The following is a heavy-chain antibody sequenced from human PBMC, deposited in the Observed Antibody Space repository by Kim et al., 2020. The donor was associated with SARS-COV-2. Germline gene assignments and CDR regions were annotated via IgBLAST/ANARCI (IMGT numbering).Heavy chain of an antibody. Sequence: GGSLRLSCAASGFTFSSYAMSWVRQAPGKGLEWVSGINNSGGSTYYADSVKGRFTISRDNSKNTLYLQMNSLGAEDTAVYYCAKRGRIVGATTGSDRGTFDYWGQGTLVTVSS. J-gene: IGHJ4*02. CDR1: GFTFSSYA. CDR2: INNSGGST. V-gene: IGHV3-23*01. CDR3: AKRGRIVGATTGSDRGTFDY. D-gene: IGHD1-26*01.